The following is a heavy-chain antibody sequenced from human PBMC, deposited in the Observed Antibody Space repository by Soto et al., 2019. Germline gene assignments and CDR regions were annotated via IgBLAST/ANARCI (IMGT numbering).Heavy chain of an antibody. CDR3: ARDGGSPGSYYSASDL. V-gene: IGHV3-30*04. CDR2: ISPDVSET. CDR1: RFTPSSYA. J-gene: IGHJ3*01. Sequence: PGECRSPSCARSRFTPSSYAMGWVRPPPSKGLGWECFISPDVSETFYARSVKGRFIISRAHSQNTRYVRMTCVLPADTAIYDCARDGGSPGSYYSASDLWGQGTIVTVSS. D-gene: IGHD1-26*01.